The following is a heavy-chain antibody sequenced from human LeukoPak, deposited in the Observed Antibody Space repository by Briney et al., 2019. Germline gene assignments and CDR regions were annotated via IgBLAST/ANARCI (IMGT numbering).Heavy chain of an antibody. CDR3: ARGVFVGDGYNLLYFDY. D-gene: IGHD5-24*01. Sequence: PSETLSLTCAVYGGSFSGYYWSWIRQPPGKGLEWIGEINHSGSTNYNPSLKSRVTISVDTSKNQFSLKLSSVTAADTAVYYCARGVFVGDGYNLLYFDYWRQGTLVTVSS. J-gene: IGHJ4*02. V-gene: IGHV4-34*01. CDR2: INHSGST. CDR1: GGSFSGYY.